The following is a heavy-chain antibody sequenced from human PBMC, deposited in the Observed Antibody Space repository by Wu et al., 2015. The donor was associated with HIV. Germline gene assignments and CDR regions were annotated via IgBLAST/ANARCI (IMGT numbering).Heavy chain of an antibody. V-gene: IGHV1-69*05. D-gene: IGHD5-12*01. CDR1: GAGFTSYA. Sequence: QAQLVQFGAEVKKPGSSVKVTCKASGAGFTSYAVSWVRQAPGQGLEWMGGINPLFGTTKHTQRFQDRVTFTTDESKTTVYMELSSLRNEDTAVYYCARNTDSVATSLYSLGVWGQGTTVTVSS. CDR3: ARNTDSVATSLYSLGV. J-gene: IGHJ6*02. CDR2: INPLFGTT.